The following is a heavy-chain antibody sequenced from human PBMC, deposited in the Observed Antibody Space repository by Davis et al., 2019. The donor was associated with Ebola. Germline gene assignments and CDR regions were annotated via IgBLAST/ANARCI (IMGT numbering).Heavy chain of an antibody. CDR3: ASKDPQYYYYGMDV. J-gene: IGHJ6*02. CDR1: GYTFTGHY. CDR2: INPNTGAT. D-gene: IGHD2/OR15-2a*01. V-gene: IGHV1-2*02. Sequence: ASVKVSCKTFGYTFTGHYLHWVRQAPGQGLEWMGWINPNTGATKYAQKFQGRVTMTRDTSISTAYMDLSRLTFDDTAVYYCASKDPQYYYYGMDVWGQGTTVTVSS.